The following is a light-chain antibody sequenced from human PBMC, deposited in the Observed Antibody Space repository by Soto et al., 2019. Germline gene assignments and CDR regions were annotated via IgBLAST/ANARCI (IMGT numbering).Light chain of an antibody. CDR3: QQSYSFPLT. CDR2: GAS. Sequence: DIQMTQSPSSLSASVGDRVTITCRASQNISSYLNWYLQKSGKAPKVLIYGASTLQSGVPSRFSGSGSGTDFTLTISSLQPEDFAIYYCQQSYSFPLTFGGGTKVET. J-gene: IGKJ4*01. V-gene: IGKV1-39*01. CDR1: QNISSY.